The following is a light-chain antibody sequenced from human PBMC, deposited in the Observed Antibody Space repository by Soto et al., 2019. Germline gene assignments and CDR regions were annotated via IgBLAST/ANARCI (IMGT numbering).Light chain of an antibody. J-gene: IGKJ3*01. CDR2: GAS. Sequence: EIVLTQSPGTLSLSPGERATLSCRASQSVSSSYLAWYQQKPGQAPRLLIYGASSRATGLPDRFSGSGSGTDFPLTISRLEPEDFAVYYCQQYGSSPSSFTFGPGTKVDIK. CDR1: QSVSSSY. CDR3: QQYGSSPSSFT. V-gene: IGKV3-20*01.